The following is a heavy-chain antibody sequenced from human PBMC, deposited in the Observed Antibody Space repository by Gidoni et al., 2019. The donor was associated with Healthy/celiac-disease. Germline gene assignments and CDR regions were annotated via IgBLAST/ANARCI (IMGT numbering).Heavy chain of an antibody. CDR3: ARDTEAVAGTPLDYLDY. CDR1: GFTFSSYA. V-gene: IGHV3-30-3*01. D-gene: IGHD6-19*01. J-gene: IGHJ4*02. Sequence: QVQLVESGGGVGQPVRSLRLSCAASGFTFSSYAMHWVRQAPGKGLEWVAVISYDGSNKYYADSVKGRFTISRDNSKNTLYLKMNSLRAEDTAVYYCARDTEAVAGTPLDYLDYWGQGTLVTVSS. CDR2: ISYDGSNK.